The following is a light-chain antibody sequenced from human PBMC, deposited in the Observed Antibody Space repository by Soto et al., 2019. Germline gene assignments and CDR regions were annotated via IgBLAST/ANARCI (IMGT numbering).Light chain of an antibody. Sequence: DIPMTQSPSTLSASVGDRVTITCRASQSISNWLAWYQQKPGKAPNLLIYKASSLESGVPSRFSGSGSGTEFTLTISSLQPDDYATYYCQQYNSYPYTFGQGTKLEI. CDR2: KAS. CDR3: QQYNSYPYT. CDR1: QSISNW. V-gene: IGKV1-5*03. J-gene: IGKJ2*01.